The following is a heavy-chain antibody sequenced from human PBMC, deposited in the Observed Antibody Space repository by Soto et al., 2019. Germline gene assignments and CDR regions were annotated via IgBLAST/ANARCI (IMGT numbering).Heavy chain of an antibody. J-gene: IGHJ6*02. Sequence: PVGSLRLSCAASGFTFSSYAMHWVRQAPGKGLEWVAVISYDGSNKYYADSVKGRFTISRDNSKNTLYLQMNSLRAEDTAVYYCARIYGSGSYPHYYYYYGMDVWGQGTTVTVSS. CDR2: ISYDGSNK. CDR1: GFTFSSYA. V-gene: IGHV3-30-3*01. CDR3: ARIYGSGSYPHYYYYYGMDV. D-gene: IGHD3-10*01.